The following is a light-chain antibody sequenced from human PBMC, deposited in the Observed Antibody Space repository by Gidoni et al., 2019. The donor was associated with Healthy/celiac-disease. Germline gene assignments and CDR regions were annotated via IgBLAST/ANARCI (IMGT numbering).Light chain of an antibody. CDR1: KLGDKY. J-gene: IGLJ2*01. V-gene: IGLV3-1*01. CDR2: QES. CDR3: RAWDSSTHVV. Sequence: SYALTPPPSVSVSPGQTASITCPGDKLGDKYACWYQQKPGQSPVLVIYQESKRPSGIPELFSGSNSGNTATLTISGTQAMDEADYYCRAWDSSTHVVFGGGTKLTVL.